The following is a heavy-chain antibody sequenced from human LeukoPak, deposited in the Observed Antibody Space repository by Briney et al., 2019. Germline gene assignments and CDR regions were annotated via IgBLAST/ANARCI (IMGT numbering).Heavy chain of an antibody. CDR3: ARGRRRTMVRGASKGYYYYMDV. V-gene: IGHV1-8*01. CDR1: GYTFTSYD. CDR2: MNPNSGNT. Sequence: ASVKVSCKASGYTFTSYDINWVRQATGQGREWMGWMNPNSGNTGYAQKFQGRVTMTRNTSISTAYMELSSLRSEDTAVYYCARGRRRTMVRGASKGYYYYMDVWGKGTTVTVSS. D-gene: IGHD3-10*01. J-gene: IGHJ6*03.